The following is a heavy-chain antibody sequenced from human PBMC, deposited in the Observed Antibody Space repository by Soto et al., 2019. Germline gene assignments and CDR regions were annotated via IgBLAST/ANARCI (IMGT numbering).Heavy chain of an antibody. D-gene: IGHD3-16*01. J-gene: IGHJ4*02. V-gene: IGHV3-21*02. CDR1: GFTFSAFS. CDR3: ARDLGGYASH. Sequence: EVRLVESGGGLVKPGGSLRLSCAASGFTFSAFSMNWVRQAPGKGLEWLSSINEDSTYIYYGDSLRGRSTISRDNAKDSLYLQIDSLGAEDTAVYYCARDLGGYASHWGQGTLVTVSS. CDR2: INEDSTYI.